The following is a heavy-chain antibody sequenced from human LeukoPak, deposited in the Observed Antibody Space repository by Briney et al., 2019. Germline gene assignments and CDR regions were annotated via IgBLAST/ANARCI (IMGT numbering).Heavy chain of an antibody. CDR2: ISSSSRYI. CDR1: GFTFSTFW. V-gene: IGHV3-21*01. J-gene: IGHJ4*02. Sequence: GGSLRLSCATSGFTFSTFWMHWVRQAPGKGLEWVSSISSSSRYIYYADSVKGRFTISRDNAKNSLYLQMNSLRAEDTAVYYCARDLTGPLDYWGQGTLVTVSS. CDR3: ARDLTGPLDY. D-gene: IGHD7-27*01.